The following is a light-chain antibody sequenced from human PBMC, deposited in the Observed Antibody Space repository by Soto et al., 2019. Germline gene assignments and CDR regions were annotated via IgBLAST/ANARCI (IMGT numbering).Light chain of an antibody. CDR1: SSDVGGYNY. CDR2: EVS. J-gene: IGLJ1*01. CDR3: TSYTSSSTLDV. Sequence: QSALTQPASVSGSHGQSITISCTGTSSDVGGYNYVSWYQQHPGKAPKLIIYEVSNRPPGVPNRFFGSKSGNTASLTISGLQAEDEAEYYCTSYTSSSTLDVFGTGTKLTVL. V-gene: IGLV2-14*01.